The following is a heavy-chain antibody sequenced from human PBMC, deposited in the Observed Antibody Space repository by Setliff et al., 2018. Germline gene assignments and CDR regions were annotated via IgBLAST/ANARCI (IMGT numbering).Heavy chain of an antibody. J-gene: IGHJ6*03. CDR3: ARGGHIRYDYYYMDV. Sequence: ASVKVSCKTSGYIFTNYYVHWVRQAPGQGLEWMGVMNPGRGSRNYAQRFQGRVTMTSDTSTSTVYMELSSLRSEDTALYYCARGGHIRYDYYYMDVWGKGTSVTVSS. D-gene: IGHD5-18*01. V-gene: IGHV1-46*01. CDR2: MNPGRGSR. CDR1: GYIFTNYY.